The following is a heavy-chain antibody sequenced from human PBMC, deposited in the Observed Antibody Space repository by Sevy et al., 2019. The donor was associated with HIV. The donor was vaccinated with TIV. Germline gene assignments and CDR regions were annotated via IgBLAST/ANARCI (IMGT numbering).Heavy chain of an antibody. CDR1: GFTFTNYW. J-gene: IGHJ4*02. CDR2: IRPDGSQK. CDR3: GRYFDSSGSYSSKSQRFDY. D-gene: IGHD3-22*01. Sequence: EGSLRLSCVVSGFTFTNYWMSWVLQTPGKELDWVATIRPDGSQKYYVDSLKGRITISRDNAKNSLYLQMNSLRAEDAATYYCGRYFDSSGSYSSKSQRFDYWGQGTLVTVSS. V-gene: IGHV3-7*01.